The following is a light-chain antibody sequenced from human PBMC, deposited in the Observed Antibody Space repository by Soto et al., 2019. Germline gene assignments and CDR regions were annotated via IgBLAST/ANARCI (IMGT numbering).Light chain of an antibody. V-gene: IGLV2-11*01. CDR1: SSDVGGYNY. CDR2: DVS. J-gene: IGLJ3*02. Sequence: QSALTQPRSVSGSPGQSVTISCTGTSSDVGGYNYVSWYQQHPGKAPKLMIYDVSKRPSGVPDRFSGSKSGNTASLTISGLQAEDEAHYYCCSYAGSYTLWVFGGGTKLTVL. CDR3: CSYAGSYTLWV.